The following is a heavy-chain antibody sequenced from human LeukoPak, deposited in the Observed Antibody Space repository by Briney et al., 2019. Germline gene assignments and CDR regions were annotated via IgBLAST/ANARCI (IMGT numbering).Heavy chain of an antibody. CDR1: GYSFTTYW. Sequence: GESLKISCKGSGYSFTTYWIGWVRQMPGKGLEWMGIIFPGDSDTRYSPSFQGQVTISADKSINAAYLQWRSLKASDTAMYYCARSGVPGAMTWFDPWGQGTLVTVS. J-gene: IGHJ5*02. CDR3: ARSGVPGAMTWFDP. V-gene: IGHV5-51*01. CDR2: IFPGDSDT. D-gene: IGHD2-2*01.